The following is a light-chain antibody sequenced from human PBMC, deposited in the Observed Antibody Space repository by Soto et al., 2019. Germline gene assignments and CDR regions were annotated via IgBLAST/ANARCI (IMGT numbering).Light chain of an antibody. Sequence: EIVLTQSPATLSLSPGERATLSCRASQSVSSFLAWYQHKPCQAPRLLIYAASNRASSIPARFSGSGSWTDFTLTISSLEPEDFAVYYCQQRSDWPMYTFGQGTKVEIK. CDR1: QSVSSF. J-gene: IGKJ2*01. V-gene: IGKV3-11*01. CDR2: AAS. CDR3: QQRSDWPMYT.